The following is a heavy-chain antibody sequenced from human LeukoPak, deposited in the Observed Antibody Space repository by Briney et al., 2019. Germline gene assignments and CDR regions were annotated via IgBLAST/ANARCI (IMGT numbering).Heavy chain of an antibody. D-gene: IGHD4-17*01. V-gene: IGHV5-51*01. J-gene: IGHJ4*02. CDR3: ARPRVTTVDSTEY. Sequence: GESLKISCKASGYSFTNYWIGWVRQMPGKGLEWMGLIYPGNSDTRYSPSFQGQVTISADKSISTAYLQWRSLKASDTAIYYCARPRVTTVDSTEYWGQGTLVTVSS. CDR1: GYSFTNYW. CDR2: IYPGNSDT.